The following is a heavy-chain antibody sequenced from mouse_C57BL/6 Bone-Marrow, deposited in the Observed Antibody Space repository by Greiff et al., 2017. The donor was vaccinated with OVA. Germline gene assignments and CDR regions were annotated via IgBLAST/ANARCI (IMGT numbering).Heavy chain of an antibody. CDR1: GFTFSSYG. CDR3: ARRWLLPFAY. Sequence: EVKLMESGGDLVKPGGSLKLSCAASGFTFSSYGMSWVRQTPDKRLEWVATISSGGSYTYYPDSVKGRFTISRDNAKNTLYLQMSSLKSEDTAMNYCARRWLLPFAYWGQGTLVTVSA. J-gene: IGHJ3*01. V-gene: IGHV5-6*01. CDR2: ISSGGSYT. D-gene: IGHD2-3*01.